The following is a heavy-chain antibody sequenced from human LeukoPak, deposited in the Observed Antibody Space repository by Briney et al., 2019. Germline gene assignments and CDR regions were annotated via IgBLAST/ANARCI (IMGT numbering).Heavy chain of an antibody. Sequence: TAGGSLRLSCAASGFTFSDYYMSWIRQAPGKGLEWVSYISSSGSTIYYADSVKGRFTISRDNAKNSLYLQMNSLRAEDTAIYYCARGLGGGDDAFDIWGQGTMVTVSS. CDR1: GFTFSDYY. CDR3: ARGLGGGDDAFDI. D-gene: IGHD3-16*01. V-gene: IGHV3-11*04. J-gene: IGHJ3*02. CDR2: ISSSGSTI.